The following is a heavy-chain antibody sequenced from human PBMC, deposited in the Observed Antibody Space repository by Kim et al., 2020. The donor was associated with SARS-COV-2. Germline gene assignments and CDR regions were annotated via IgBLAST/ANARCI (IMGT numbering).Heavy chain of an antibody. V-gene: IGHV1-18*01. CDR3: TRNPLSRSSWYGWFDP. Sequence: ASVKVSCKPSGYTFSSYGISWVRQAPGQGLEWMGWITAYNGDTNYAQKLQGRVTMTTDTSTSTAYMELRSLRSDDTAVYYCTRNPLSRSSWYGWFDPWGQGTLVTVSS. CDR1: GYTFSSYG. CDR2: ITAYNGDT. D-gene: IGHD6-13*01. J-gene: IGHJ5*02.